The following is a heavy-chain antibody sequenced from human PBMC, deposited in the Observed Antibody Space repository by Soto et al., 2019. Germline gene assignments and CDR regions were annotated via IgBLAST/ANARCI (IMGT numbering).Heavy chain of an antibody. CDR3: AKDRLLHGSYLGDMDV. V-gene: IGHV3-23*01. CDR1: GFTFSSDA. J-gene: IGHJ6*02. D-gene: IGHD1-26*01. CDR2: ISGSGGST. Sequence: GFLRLSCAASGFTFSSDAMSWVRQAPGKGLEWVSAISGSGGSTYYADSVKGRFTISRDNSKNTLYLQMNSLRAEDTAVYYCAKDRLLHGSYLGDMDVWAQGTTVTVSS.